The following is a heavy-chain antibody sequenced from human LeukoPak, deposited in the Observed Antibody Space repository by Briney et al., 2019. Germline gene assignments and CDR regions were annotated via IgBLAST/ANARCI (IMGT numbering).Heavy chain of an antibody. J-gene: IGHJ4*02. CDR2: INWNGDST. Sequence: GRSLRLSCAASRFTFNDYGMSWVRQAPGKGLEWVSSINWNGDSTVYTDSVKGRFTISRDNAENSLYLQMNSLRAEDTAVYYCVRGCNRASCPYYFDSWAQGTLVTVSS. D-gene: IGHD2/OR15-2a*01. V-gene: IGHV3-20*04. CDR3: VRGCNRASCPYYFDS. CDR1: RFTFNDYG.